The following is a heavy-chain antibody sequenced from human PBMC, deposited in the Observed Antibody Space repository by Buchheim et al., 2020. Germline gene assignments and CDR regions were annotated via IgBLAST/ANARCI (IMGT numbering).Heavy chain of an antibody. CDR1: GGTFSSYA. Sequence: QVQLVQSGAEVKKPGSSVKVSCKASGGTFSSYAISWVRQAPGQGLEWMGGIIPIFGTANYAQKFQGRVTITADESTSTAYLELSSLRSEDTAVYYCARDNAWFGELGSPPSNYYYGMDVWGQGTT. CDR3: ARDNAWFGELGSPPSNYYYGMDV. V-gene: IGHV1-69*01. D-gene: IGHD3-10*01. CDR2: IIPIFGTA. J-gene: IGHJ6*02.